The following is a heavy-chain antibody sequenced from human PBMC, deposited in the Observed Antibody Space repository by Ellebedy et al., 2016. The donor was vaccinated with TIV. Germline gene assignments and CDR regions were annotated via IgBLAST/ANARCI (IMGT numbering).Heavy chain of an antibody. V-gene: IGHV4-59*01. CDR1: GGSISNYY. CDR2: IFYSGST. CDR3: ARTIAVAGTFSFDY. J-gene: IGHJ4*02. Sequence: SETLSLTCTVSGGSISNYYWSWIRQPPGKGLEWIGYIFYSGSTHYNPSLKSRVTISVDTSKNQFSLKLGSVTAADTAMYFCARTIAVAGTFSFDYWGQGTLVTVSS. D-gene: IGHD6-19*01.